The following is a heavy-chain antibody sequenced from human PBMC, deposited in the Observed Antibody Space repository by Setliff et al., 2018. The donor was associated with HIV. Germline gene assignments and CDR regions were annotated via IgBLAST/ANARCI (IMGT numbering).Heavy chain of an antibody. V-gene: IGHV4-4*08. D-gene: IGHD5-12*01. CDR1: GGSISRYF. Sequence: KPSETLSLTCTVSGGSISRYFWNWIRQPPGKGLEWIGYLDTRGRAIYNPSLESRVAIWIDTSKNQFSLKLSSVTAADTAVYYCARGLVVVTDSDYDTNYYYYYYMDVWGKGTTVTVSS. CDR3: ARGLVVVTDSDYDTNYYYYYYMDV. J-gene: IGHJ6*03. CDR2: LDTRGRA.